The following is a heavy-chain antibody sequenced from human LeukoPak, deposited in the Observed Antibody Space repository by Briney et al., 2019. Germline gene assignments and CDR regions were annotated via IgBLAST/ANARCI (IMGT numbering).Heavy chain of an antibody. Sequence: GGSLRLSCAASGFTFSSFEMIWVRQAPGKGLGWVSYISSSGSTIYYADSVKGRFTISRDNAKNSLYVQLNSLSATATAVYYCARLGLSAGFVGDYWGQGTLVTVSS. D-gene: IGHD7-27*01. CDR1: GFTFSSFE. CDR2: ISSSGSTI. J-gene: IGHJ4*02. V-gene: IGHV3-48*03. CDR3: ARLGLSAGFVGDY.